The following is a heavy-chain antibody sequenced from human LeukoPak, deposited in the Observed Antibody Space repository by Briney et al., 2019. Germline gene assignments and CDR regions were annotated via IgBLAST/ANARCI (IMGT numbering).Heavy chain of an antibody. D-gene: IGHD4-17*01. CDR3: ARVHGDYVIYYMDV. CDR2: ISSSSRTI. V-gene: IGHV3-48*01. J-gene: IGHJ6*03. Sequence: PAGGSLRLSCAASGFTFSSYSMNWVRQAPGKGLEWVSYISSSSRTIYYADSVKGRFTISRDNAKNSLYLQMNSLRAEDTAVYYCARVHGDYVIYYMDVWGKGTTVTVSS. CDR1: GFTFSSYS.